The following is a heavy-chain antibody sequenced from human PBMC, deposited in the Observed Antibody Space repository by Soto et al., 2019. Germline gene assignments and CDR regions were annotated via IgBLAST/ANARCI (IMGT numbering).Heavy chain of an antibody. CDR3: ARHVCSSTSCYPSIYYYYYMDV. Sequence: SETLSLTCTVSGGSISSYYWSWIRQPPGKGLEWIGYIYYSGSTNYNPSLKSRVTISVDTSKNQFSLKLSSVTAADTAVYYCARHVCSSTSCYPSIYYYYYMDVWGKGTTVTVSS. J-gene: IGHJ6*03. V-gene: IGHV4-59*08. CDR1: GGSISSYY. D-gene: IGHD2-2*01. CDR2: IYYSGST.